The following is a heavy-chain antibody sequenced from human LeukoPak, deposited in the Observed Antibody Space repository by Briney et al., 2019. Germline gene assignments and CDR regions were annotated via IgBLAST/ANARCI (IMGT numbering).Heavy chain of an antibody. CDR3: ARDLSYDSSGYDPFDY. V-gene: IGHV4-61*02. Sequence: PSETLSLTCTVSGGSISSGSYYWSWIRQPAGKGLEWIGRIYTSGSTNYNPSLKSRVTMSVDTSKNQFSLKLSSVTAADTAVYYCARDLSYDSSGYDPFDYWGQGTLVTVSS. CDR2: IYTSGST. J-gene: IGHJ4*02. D-gene: IGHD3-22*01. CDR1: GGSISSGSYY.